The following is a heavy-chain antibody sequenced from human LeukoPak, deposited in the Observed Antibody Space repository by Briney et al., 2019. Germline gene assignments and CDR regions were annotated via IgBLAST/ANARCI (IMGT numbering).Heavy chain of an antibody. V-gene: IGHV3-33*01. CDR3: AREVTD. J-gene: IGHJ4*02. CDR2: IWYDGSHQ. D-gene: IGHD2-21*02. Sequence: GRSLRLSCAASGLTFSNNGMHWVRQAPGKGLEWVAAIWYDGSHQFYADSVKDRFTISRDNSKSTLYLQMNSLRAEDTAVYWCAREVTDWGQGTLVTVSS. CDR1: GLTFSNNG.